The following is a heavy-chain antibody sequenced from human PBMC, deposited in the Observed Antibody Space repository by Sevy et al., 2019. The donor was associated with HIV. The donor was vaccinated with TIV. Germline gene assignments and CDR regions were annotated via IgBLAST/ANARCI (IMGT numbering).Heavy chain of an antibody. CDR2: IWYDGSNK. CDR1: GFTFSTYG. CDR3: ARENIAVAGIGYYFDH. V-gene: IGHV3-33*01. D-gene: IGHD6-19*01. Sequence: GGSLRHSCVASGFTFSTYGMHWVRQAPGKGLEWVAVIWYDGSNKEYVDSVKGRFTISRDNSKDTLYLQMNSLRAEDTAVYYCARENIAVAGIGYYFDHWGQGTLVTVSS. J-gene: IGHJ4*02.